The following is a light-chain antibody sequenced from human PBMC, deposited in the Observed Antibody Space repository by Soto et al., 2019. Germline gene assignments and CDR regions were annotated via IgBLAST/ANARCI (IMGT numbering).Light chain of an antibody. CDR1: SSNIGAGYD. J-gene: IGLJ1*01. CDR3: QSYDSSLSGSGV. Sequence: QSALTRPASVSGAPGQRVTISCTGSSSNIGAGYDVHWYQQLPGTAPKLLIYGNSNRPSGVPDRFSGSKSGTSASLAITGLQAEDEADYYCQSYDSSLSGSGVFGTGTKVTVL. V-gene: IGLV1-40*01. CDR2: GNS.